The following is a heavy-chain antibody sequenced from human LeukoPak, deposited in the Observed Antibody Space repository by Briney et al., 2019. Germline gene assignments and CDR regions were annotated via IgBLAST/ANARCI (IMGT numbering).Heavy chain of an antibody. CDR2: INAGNGDT. CDR3: ARDDCGDTCYPGGY. D-gene: IGHD2-21*01. J-gene: IGHJ4*02. Sequence: ASVKVSCKASGYTFTNYVVHWVRHPPAQRPELMGWINAGNGDTKYSQNFQDRVTITRDTSANTAYMELSSLTSEDTALYYCARDDCGDTCYPGGYWGQGTLVTVSS. CDR1: GYTFTNYV. V-gene: IGHV1-3*01.